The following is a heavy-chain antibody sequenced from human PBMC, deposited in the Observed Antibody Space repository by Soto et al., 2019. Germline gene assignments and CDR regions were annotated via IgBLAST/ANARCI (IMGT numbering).Heavy chain of an antibody. D-gene: IGHD3-22*01. CDR1: GFTFSNYW. CDR3: ARESVVVVITAIIDY. CDR2: IKQDGSEK. V-gene: IGHV3-7*05. J-gene: IGHJ4*02. Sequence: GGSLRLSCAASGFTFSNYWMSWVRQAPGKGLEWVANIKQDGSEKHYVDSVKGRFTISRDNAKNSLYLQMNSLRAEDTAVYYCARESVVVVITAIIDYWGQGTLVTVSS.